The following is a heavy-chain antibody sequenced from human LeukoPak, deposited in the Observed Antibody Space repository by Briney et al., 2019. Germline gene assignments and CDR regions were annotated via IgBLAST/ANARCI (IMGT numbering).Heavy chain of an antibody. V-gene: IGHV4-59*01. CDR2: IYYSGST. CDR3: AAYYYGSGGSDY. CDR1: GGSISSYY. D-gene: IGHD3-10*01. Sequence: PSETLSLTCTVSGGSISSYYWSWIRQPPGKGLEWIGYIYYSGSTNYNPSLKSRVTISVDTSKNQFSLKLSSVTAADTAVYYCAAYYYGSGGSDYWGQGTLVTVSS. J-gene: IGHJ4*02.